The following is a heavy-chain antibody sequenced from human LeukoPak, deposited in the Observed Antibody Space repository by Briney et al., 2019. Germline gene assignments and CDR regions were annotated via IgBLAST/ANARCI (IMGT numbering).Heavy chain of an antibody. D-gene: IGHD3-10*01. Sequence: GRSLRLSCAASGFTFSSYAMHWVRQAPGKGLEWVAVISYDGSNKYYADSVKGRFTISRDNSKNTLYLQMNSLRAEDTAVYYCARGRITMVRGVNFLWSDPWGQGALVTVSS. J-gene: IGHJ5*02. V-gene: IGHV3-30-3*01. CDR1: GFTFSSYA. CDR2: ISYDGSNK. CDR3: ARGRITMVRGVNFLWSDP.